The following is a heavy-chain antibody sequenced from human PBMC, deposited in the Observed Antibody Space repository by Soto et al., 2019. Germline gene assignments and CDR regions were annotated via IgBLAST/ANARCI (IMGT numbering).Heavy chain of an antibody. J-gene: IGHJ3*02. D-gene: IGHD3-22*01. CDR2: IWYDGSNK. CDR1: GFTFSSYG. V-gene: IGHV3-33*01. Sequence: LRLSCAASGFTFSSYGMHWVRQAPGKGLEWVAVIWYDGSNKYYADSVKGRFTISRDNSKNTPYLQMNGLRAEDTAVYYCARDFMYYYDSSGQFDAFDIWGQGTMVTVSS. CDR3: ARDFMYYYDSSGQFDAFDI.